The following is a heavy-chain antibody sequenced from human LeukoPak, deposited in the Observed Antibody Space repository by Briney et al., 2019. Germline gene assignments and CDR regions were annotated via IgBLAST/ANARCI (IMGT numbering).Heavy chain of an antibody. CDR1: GGSISNYY. J-gene: IGHJ5*02. D-gene: IGHD3-10*01. CDR3: ARNGLWIGANWFDP. V-gene: IGHV4-59*01. Sequence: SETLSLICTVSGGSISNYYWSWIRQPPGKGLEWIGYISYSGSSNYSPSLKSRVTISVDTSKNQFSLKLSSVTAADTAVYYCARNGLWIGANWFDPWGQGTLVTVSS. CDR2: ISYSGSS.